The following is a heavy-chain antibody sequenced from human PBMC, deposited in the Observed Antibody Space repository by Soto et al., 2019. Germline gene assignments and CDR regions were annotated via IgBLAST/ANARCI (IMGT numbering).Heavy chain of an antibody. V-gene: IGHV3-7*01. D-gene: IGHD3-16*01. CDR2: IKEDGSEI. CDR3: ARDIGFDYVN. CDR1: GFNVMSYW. Sequence: GGSLRLSCAVSGFNVMSYWMSWVRQAPGKGLEWVASIKEDGSEIYYVHSVRGRFSISRDSAGNALHLTMNYLSAEDKGVYFCARDIGFDYVNWGQGTLVTVSS. J-gene: IGHJ4*02.